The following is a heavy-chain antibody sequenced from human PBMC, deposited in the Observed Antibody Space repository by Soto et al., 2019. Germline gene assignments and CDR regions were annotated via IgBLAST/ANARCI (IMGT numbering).Heavy chain of an antibody. CDR1: GFTFSNFW. CDR2: IKGDGSVT. J-gene: IGHJ6*02. D-gene: IGHD6-6*01. CDR3: VIPTRSVRGMGV. Sequence: EVQLVESGGGLAQPGGSLRLSCAASGFTFSNFWMSWARQAPGKGLEWVANIKGDGSVTQYVASVEGRFPISRDNAKYSLYLQMNSLRVEDTALYYCVIPTRSVRGMGVWGQGTTVTVSS. V-gene: IGHV3-7*03.